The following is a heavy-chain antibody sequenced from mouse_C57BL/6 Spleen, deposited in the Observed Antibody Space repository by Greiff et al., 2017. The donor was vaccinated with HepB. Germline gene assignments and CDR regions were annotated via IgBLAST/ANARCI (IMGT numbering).Heavy chain of an antibody. CDR3: AREAYGSSYEDY. CDR1: GYTFTSYW. J-gene: IGHJ2*01. CDR2: IYPGSGST. V-gene: IGHV1-55*01. D-gene: IGHD1-1*01. Sequence: QVQLQQSGAELVKPGASVKMSCKASGYTFTSYWITWVKQRPGQGLEWIGDIYPGSGSTNYNEKFKSKATLTVDTSSSTAYMQLSSLTSEDSAVYYCAREAYGSSYEDYWGQGTTLTVSS.